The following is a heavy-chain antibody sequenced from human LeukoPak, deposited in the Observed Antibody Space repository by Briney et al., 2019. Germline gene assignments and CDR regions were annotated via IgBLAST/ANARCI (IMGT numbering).Heavy chain of an antibody. J-gene: IGHJ3*02. D-gene: IGHD3-3*01. Sequence: GGSLRLSCAASGFTFSSYEMNWVRQAPGKGLEWVTAISDDETYKFYADSVKGRFTISRDNSKNTLYLQMNSLRAEDTAVYYCAKVRVWGVVRALDAFDIWGRGTMVTVSS. CDR2: ISDDETYK. CDR1: GFTFSSYE. V-gene: IGHV3-30*18. CDR3: AKVRVWGVVRALDAFDI.